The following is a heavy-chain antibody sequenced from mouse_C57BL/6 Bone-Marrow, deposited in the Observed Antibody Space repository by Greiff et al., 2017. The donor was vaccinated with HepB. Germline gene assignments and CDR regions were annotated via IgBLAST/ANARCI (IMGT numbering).Heavy chain of an antibody. CDR1: GYTFTDYY. J-gene: IGHJ2*01. D-gene: IGHD2-4*01. V-gene: IGHV1-75*01. CDR3: AREKRYDYDGIDY. Sequence: QVQLKESGPELVKPGASVKISCKASGYTFTDYYINWVKQRPGQGLEWIGWIFPGSGSTYYNEKFKGKATLTVDKSSSTAYMLLSSLTSEDSAVYFCAREKRYDYDGIDYWGQGTTLTVSS. CDR2: IFPGSGST.